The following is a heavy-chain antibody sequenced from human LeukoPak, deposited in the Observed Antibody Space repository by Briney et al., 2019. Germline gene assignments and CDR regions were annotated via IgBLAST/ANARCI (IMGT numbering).Heavy chain of an antibody. CDR3: ARGEIEVVPAPFDY. Sequence: ASVTVSCKASGYTFTSHDINWVRQATGQGLEWMGWMNPNSGNTGYAQKFQGRVTITRNTSISTAYMELSSLRSEDTAVYYCARGEIEVVPAPFDYWGQGTLVTVSS. D-gene: IGHD2-2*01. V-gene: IGHV1-8*03. CDR1: GYTFTSHD. J-gene: IGHJ4*02. CDR2: MNPNSGNT.